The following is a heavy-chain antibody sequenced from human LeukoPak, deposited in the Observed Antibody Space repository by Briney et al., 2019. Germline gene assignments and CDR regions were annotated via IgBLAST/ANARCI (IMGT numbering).Heavy chain of an antibody. CDR2: ISAYNGNT. Sequence: GTSVKVSCKASGYTFTSYGISWVRQAPGQGLEWMGWISAYNGNTNYAQKLQGRVTMTTDTSTSTAYMELRSLRSDDTAVYYCARDTAYYDFWSGYYKVYYFDYWGQGTLVTVSS. V-gene: IGHV1-18*01. J-gene: IGHJ4*02. D-gene: IGHD3-3*01. CDR3: ARDTAYYDFWSGYYKVYYFDY. CDR1: GYTFTSYG.